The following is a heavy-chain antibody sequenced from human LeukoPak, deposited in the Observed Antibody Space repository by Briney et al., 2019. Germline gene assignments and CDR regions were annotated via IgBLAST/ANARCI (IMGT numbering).Heavy chain of an antibody. CDR1: GGSFSSGSYY. CDR3: ARESEGDSLPSGIVY. D-gene: IGHD1-14*01. V-gene: IGHV4-61*01. Sequence: PSETLSLTCTVSGGSFSSGSYYWSWLRQPPGTGLEWVGYIYYSGSTNYNPSLKSRVTISVDTSKNQFSLKLSSVTAADTAVYYCARESEGDSLPSGIVYWGQGTLVTVSS. CDR2: IYYSGST. J-gene: IGHJ4*02.